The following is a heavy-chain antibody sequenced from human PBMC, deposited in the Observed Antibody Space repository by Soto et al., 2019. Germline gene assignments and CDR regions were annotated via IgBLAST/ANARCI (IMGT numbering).Heavy chain of an antibody. D-gene: IGHD5-18*01. J-gene: IGHJ6*02. CDR1: GGTFSSYA. CDR2: IIPIFGTA. V-gene: IGHV1-69*13. CDR3: ARVPSFRGYIFHMDV. Sequence: GXSVKVSCKASGGTFSSYAISWVRQAPVQGLEWMGGIIPIFGTANYAQKFQGRVTITADESTSTAYMELSSLRPEDTAVYYCARVPSFRGYIFHMDVWGQGTTVTVSS.